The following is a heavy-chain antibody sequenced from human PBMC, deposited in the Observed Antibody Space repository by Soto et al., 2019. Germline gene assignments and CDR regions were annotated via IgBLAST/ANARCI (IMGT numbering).Heavy chain of an antibody. D-gene: IGHD1-7*01. CDR3: GRYGITATFDY. CDR1: GFTFSAYW. J-gene: IGHJ4*02. V-gene: IGHV3-7*03. CDR2: IRDDGGEK. Sequence: PGGSLRLSCAASGFTFSAYWMSWVRQAPGRGLEWVSNIRDDGGEKYCVDSVRGRFIISRDNAKNSLYLQMDSLRAEDTAVYYCGRYGITATFDYWGQGTLVTVSS.